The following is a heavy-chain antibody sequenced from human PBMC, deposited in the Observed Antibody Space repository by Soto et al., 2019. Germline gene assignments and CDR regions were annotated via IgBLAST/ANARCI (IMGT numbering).Heavy chain of an antibody. V-gene: IGHV2-5*02. J-gene: IGHJ4*02. CDR3: AHTVARGAYWETLDY. Sequence: QITLKESGPTLVKPTQTLTLTCTVSGFSLTTNGVGVGWFRQPPGKALEWLALTYRDDDNRYRPSLQSRITVTRDNTKNQVVLTMTNMDPVDTATYYCAHTVARGAYWETLDYWGQGTLVTVSS. CDR2: TYRDDDN. D-gene: IGHD1-26*01. CDR1: GFSLTTNGVG.